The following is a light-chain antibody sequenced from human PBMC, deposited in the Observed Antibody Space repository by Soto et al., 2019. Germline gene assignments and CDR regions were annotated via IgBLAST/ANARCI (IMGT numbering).Light chain of an antibody. V-gene: IGKV3-15*01. CDR2: GAS. CDR3: QQYNFLPLT. Sequence: SQYLATVSETKGERAALXCRASQRVSSNLAWYQQKPGQAPRLLIYGASTRATGIPARFSGSGSGTDFTPTISSLQSEDFAVYYCQQYNFLPLTFGGGGEVEIK. J-gene: IGKJ4*01. CDR1: QRVSSN.